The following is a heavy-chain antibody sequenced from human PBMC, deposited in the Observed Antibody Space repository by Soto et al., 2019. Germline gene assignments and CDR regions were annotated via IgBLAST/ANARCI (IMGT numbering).Heavy chain of an antibody. CDR3: AKGTDYYDSSGYWPDMEYFQH. Sequence: GGSLRLSCAASGFTFSSYGMHWVRQAPGKGLEWVAVISYDGSNKYYADSVKGRFTISRDNSKNTLYLQMNSLRAEDTAVYYCAKGTDYYDSSGYWPDMEYFQHWGQGTLVTVSS. CDR1: GFTFSSYG. V-gene: IGHV3-30*18. D-gene: IGHD3-22*01. J-gene: IGHJ1*01. CDR2: ISYDGSNK.